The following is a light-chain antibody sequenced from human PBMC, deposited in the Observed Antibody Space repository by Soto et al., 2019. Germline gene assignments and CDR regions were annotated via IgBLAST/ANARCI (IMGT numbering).Light chain of an antibody. Sequence: EIVMTQSPATLSVSPGERATLSCRARQSFSSNLAWYQQKPGQAPRLLIYVASTRATGIPARFSGSGSGTEFTLTISSLQSEEFAVYYSQQYNNWPPWTFGQGTKAEIK. CDR3: QQYNNWPPWT. CDR2: VAS. CDR1: QSFSSN. J-gene: IGKJ1*01. V-gene: IGKV3-15*01.